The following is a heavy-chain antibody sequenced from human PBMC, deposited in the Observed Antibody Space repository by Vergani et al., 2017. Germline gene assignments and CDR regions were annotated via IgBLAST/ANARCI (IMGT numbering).Heavy chain of an antibody. CDR1: GFTFGDHG. CDR2: ISYDGTNK. V-gene: IGHV3-30-3*01. Sequence: QVQLVESGGGVVQPGRSLRLSCAASGFTFGDHGIHWVRRAPGKGLEWVALISYDGTNKYYTNSVRGRFTISRDNSKSTLFLQMNSLRVEDMAVYYCARDRGDWRYSRDFYNYYMDVWGKGTTVTVSS. D-gene: IGHD2-8*02. J-gene: IGHJ6*03. CDR3: ARDRGDWRYSRDFYNYYMDV.